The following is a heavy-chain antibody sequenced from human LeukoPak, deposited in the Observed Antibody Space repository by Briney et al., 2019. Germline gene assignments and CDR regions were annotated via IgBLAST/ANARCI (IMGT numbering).Heavy chain of an antibody. V-gene: IGHV3-21*01. J-gene: IGHJ4*02. D-gene: IGHD2-2*01. CDR1: GFTFSSYS. Sequence: GGSLRLSCAASGFTFSSYSMNWVRQAPGKGLEWVSSISSSSSYIYYADSVKGRFTISRDNAKNSLYLQMNSLRAEDTAVYYCARERLEDIVVVPAANGFDYWGQGTLVTVSS. CDR3: ARERLEDIVVVPAANGFDY. CDR2: ISSSSSYI.